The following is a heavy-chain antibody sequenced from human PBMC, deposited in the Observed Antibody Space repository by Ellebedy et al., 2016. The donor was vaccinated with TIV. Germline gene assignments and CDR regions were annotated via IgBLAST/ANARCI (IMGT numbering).Heavy chain of an antibody. CDR2: ISWNSGSI. D-gene: IGHD6-19*01. CDR1: GFTFDDYA. Sequence: GGSLRLXXAASGFTFDDYAMHWVRQAPGKGLEWVSGISWNSGSIGYADSVKGRFTISRDNAKNSLYLQMNSLRAEDTALYYCAKDLYSSGWYYFDYWGQGTLVTVSS. J-gene: IGHJ4*02. V-gene: IGHV3-9*01. CDR3: AKDLYSSGWYYFDY.